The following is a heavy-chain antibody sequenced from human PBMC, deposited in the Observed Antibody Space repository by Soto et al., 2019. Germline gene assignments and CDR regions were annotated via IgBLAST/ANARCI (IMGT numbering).Heavy chain of an antibody. CDR3: AREDRGDIVVVVAATNLGGDYYYGMDV. J-gene: IGHJ6*02. Sequence: GGSLRLSCAASGFTFSSYAMHWVRQAPGKGLEWVAVISYDGSNKYYADSVKGRFTISRDNSKNTLYLQMNSLRAEDTAVYYCAREDRGDIVVVVAATNLGGDYYYGMDVWGQGTTVTVSS. V-gene: IGHV3-30-3*01. CDR2: ISYDGSNK. D-gene: IGHD2-15*01. CDR1: GFTFSSYA.